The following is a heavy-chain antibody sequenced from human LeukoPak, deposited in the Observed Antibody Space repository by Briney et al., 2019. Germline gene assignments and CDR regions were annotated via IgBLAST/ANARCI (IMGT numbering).Heavy chain of an antibody. CDR1: EFSVGSNY. CDR3: ARLFGSGTYYNLDY. CDR2: IYSGGST. D-gene: IGHD3-10*01. J-gene: IGHJ4*02. Sequence: GGSLRLSCAASEFSVGSNYMTWVRQAPGKGLEWVSLIYSGGSTYYADSVKGRFTISRDDSKNSLYLQMNSLKTEDTAVYYCARLFGSGTYYNLDYWGQGTLVTVSS. V-gene: IGHV3-66*04.